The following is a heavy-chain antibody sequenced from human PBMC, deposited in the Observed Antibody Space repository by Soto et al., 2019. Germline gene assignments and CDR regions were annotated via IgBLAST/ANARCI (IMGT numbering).Heavy chain of an antibody. J-gene: IGHJ3*02. CDR3: AKILAVDYVRSDAFDI. CDR2: ISSRGGGT. D-gene: IGHD4-17*01. CDR1: GFTFSSYA. V-gene: IGHV3-23*01. Sequence: QSGGSLRLSCAASGFTFSSYAMSWVRQAPGKGLEWVSVISSRGGGTYYADSVKGRFTISRDDSKNTLYLQMNSLRAEDTAVYYCAKILAVDYVRSDAFDIWGPGTMVTVSS.